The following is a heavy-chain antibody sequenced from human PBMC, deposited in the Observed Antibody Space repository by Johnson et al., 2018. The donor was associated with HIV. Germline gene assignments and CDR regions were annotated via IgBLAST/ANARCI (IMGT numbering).Heavy chain of an antibody. V-gene: IGHV3-13*01. Sequence: EQLVESGGGLVQPGGSLRLSCAASGFTFSSYDMHWVRQATGKGLEWVSAIGTAGDTYYPGSVKGRFTISRVNAKNSLYLQLNSLRAEDTAVYYCARDRGWWLLLGAFDIWGQGTMVTVSS. J-gene: IGHJ3*02. CDR3: ARDRGWWLLLGAFDI. CDR1: GFTFSSYD. CDR2: IGTAGDT. D-gene: IGHD2-21*02.